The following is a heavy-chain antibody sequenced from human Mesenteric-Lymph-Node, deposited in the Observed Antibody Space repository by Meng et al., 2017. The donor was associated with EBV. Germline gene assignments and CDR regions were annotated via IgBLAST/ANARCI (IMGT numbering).Heavy chain of an antibody. J-gene: IGHJ4*02. CDR1: GFSLTTSGVA. V-gene: IGHV2-5*02. D-gene: IGHD2-2*01. CDR2: VYWDDDK. Sequence: QIPLKEAGPTLVKPTQTLTLTCTFSGFSLTTSGVAVGWIRQPPGGALEWLALVYWDDDKRYSPSLKSRLTITKDTSKNQVVLTMTNMDPVDTATYYCAHQGFSTSFGYWGQGTLVTVSS. CDR3: AHQGFSTSFGY.